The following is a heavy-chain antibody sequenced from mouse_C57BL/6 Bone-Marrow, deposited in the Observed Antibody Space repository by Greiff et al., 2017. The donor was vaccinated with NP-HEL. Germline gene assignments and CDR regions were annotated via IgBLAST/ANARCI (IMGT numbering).Heavy chain of an antibody. CDR2: IDPETGGT. D-gene: IGHD1-1*01. J-gene: IGHJ1*03. CDR1: GYTFTDYE. Sequence: QVQLKESGAELVRPGASVTLSCKAPGYTFTDYEMHWVKQTPVHGLEWIGAIDPETGGTAYNQKFKGKAILTADKSSSTAYMELRSLTSEDSAVYYCTRVLYGSPFYWYFDVWGTGTTVTVSS. CDR3: TRVLYGSPFYWYFDV. V-gene: IGHV1-15*01.